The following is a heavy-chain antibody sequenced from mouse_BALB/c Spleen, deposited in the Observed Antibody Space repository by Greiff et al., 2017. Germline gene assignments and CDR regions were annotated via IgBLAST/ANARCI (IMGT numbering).Heavy chain of an antibody. Sequence: DVQLQESGPGLVKPSQSLSLTCTVTGYSITSDYAWNWIRQFPGNKLEWMGYISYSGSTSYNPSLKSRISITRDTSKNQFFLQLNSVTTEDTATYYCAREYLDAMDYWGQGTSVTVSS. CDR3: AREYLDAMDY. CDR1: GYSITSDYA. CDR2: ISYSGST. J-gene: IGHJ4*01. D-gene: IGHD5-2*01. V-gene: IGHV3-2*02.